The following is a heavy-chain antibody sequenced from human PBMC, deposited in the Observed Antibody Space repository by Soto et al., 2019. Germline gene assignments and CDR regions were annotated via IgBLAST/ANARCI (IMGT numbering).Heavy chain of an antibody. V-gene: IGHV1-18*01. D-gene: IGHD2-15*01. CDR1: GYTFTSYG. CDR2: ISAYNGNT. CDR3: ASDRVVYALDY. J-gene: IGHJ4*02. Sequence: QVQLVQSGAEVKKPGASVKVSCKASGYTFTSYGISWVRQAPGQGLEWMGWISAYNGNTKYEQKLQGRVTMTTDTSTSKDYMVVRSLRSDDTAVYYCASDRVVYALDYWGQGTLVTVSS.